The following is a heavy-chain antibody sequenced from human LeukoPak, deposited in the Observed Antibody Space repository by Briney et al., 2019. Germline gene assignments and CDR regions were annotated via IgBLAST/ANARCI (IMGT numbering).Heavy chain of an antibody. CDR3: AREGYSEILGAFDL. Sequence: GGSLRLSCAASGFTFMSHEMNWVRQAPGKGLEWVSYISPSGSTVYYADSVKGRFTISRDNARNSLYLQMNSLRAEDTAVYYCAREGYSEILGAFDLWGQGTMVTVSS. CDR1: GFTFMSHE. D-gene: IGHD1-26*01. J-gene: IGHJ3*01. V-gene: IGHV3-48*03. CDR2: ISPSGSTV.